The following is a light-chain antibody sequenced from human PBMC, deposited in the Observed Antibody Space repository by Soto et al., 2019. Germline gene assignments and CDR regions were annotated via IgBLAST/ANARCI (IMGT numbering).Light chain of an antibody. CDR3: SSYTGSSTPYV. J-gene: IGLJ1*01. CDR2: EVS. CDR1: SSDVGGYNY. V-gene: IGLV2-14*01. Sequence: QSALTQPASVSGSPGQSITIYCTGTSSDVGGYNYVSWYQQLPGKAPKLMIYEVSNRPSGVSNRFSGSKSGNTASLTISGLQAEDEADYYCSSYTGSSTPYVFGTGTKLTVL.